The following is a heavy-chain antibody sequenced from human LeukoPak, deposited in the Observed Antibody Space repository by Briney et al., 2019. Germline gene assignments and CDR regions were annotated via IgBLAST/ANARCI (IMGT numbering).Heavy chain of an antibody. CDR3: ARDRHLSGYYYDSSGSVFDY. CDR1: GFTFSDYY. J-gene: IGHJ4*02. CDR2: ISSSGSTI. V-gene: IGHV3-11*01. Sequence: PGGSLRLSCAASGFTFSDYYMSWICQAPGKGLEWVSYISSSGSTIYYADSVKGRFTISRDNAKNSLYLQMNSLRAEDTAVYYCARDRHLSGYYYDSSGSVFDYWGQGTLVTVSS. D-gene: IGHD3-22*01.